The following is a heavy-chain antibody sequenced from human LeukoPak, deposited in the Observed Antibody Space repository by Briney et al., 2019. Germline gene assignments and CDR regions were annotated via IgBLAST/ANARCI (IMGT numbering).Heavy chain of an antibody. CDR2: IRHRRDGYTT. CDR3: VRDYWGLDY. D-gene: IGHD7-27*01. Sequence: GGSLRLSCVASGFSFSDYYMDWVRQGPGKGLEWVGRIRHRRDGYTTDYAASVKGRFRISRDESESSVYLQMNSLKTDDMALYYCVRDYWGLDYWGPGTLVTVSS. CDR1: GFSFSDYY. J-gene: IGHJ4*02. V-gene: IGHV3-72*01.